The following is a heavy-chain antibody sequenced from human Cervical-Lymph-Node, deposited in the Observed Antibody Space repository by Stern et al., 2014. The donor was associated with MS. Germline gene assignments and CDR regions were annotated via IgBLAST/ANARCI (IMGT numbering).Heavy chain of an antibody. V-gene: IGHV3-9*01. J-gene: IGHJ4*02. CDR1: GFTFNDYA. D-gene: IGHD4-17*01. CDR2: ISWNSGDI. Sequence: EVQLVQSGGGLVQPGRSLRLSCAASGFTFNDYAMHWVRQAPGQGLEWVSGISWNSGDIGYADYVKGRLTISRDNDKNSLYLQMNSLRAEDTALYYCAKDMGGDYVSRYFDYWGQGTLVTVSS. CDR3: AKDMGGDYVSRYFDY.